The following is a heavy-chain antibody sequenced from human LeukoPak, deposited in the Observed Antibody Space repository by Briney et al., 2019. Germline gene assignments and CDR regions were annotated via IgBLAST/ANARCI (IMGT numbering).Heavy chain of an antibody. CDR3: ARLESVYYYDSSGYYPDY. J-gene: IGHJ4*02. CDR1: GFTFSSYS. V-gene: IGHV3-7*01. Sequence: PGGSLRLSCAASGFTFSSYSMNWVRQAPGKGLEWVANIKQDGSEKYYVDSVKGRFTISRDNAKNSLYLQMNSLRAEDTAVYYCARLESVYYYDSSGYYPDYWGQGTLVTVSS. D-gene: IGHD3-22*01. CDR2: IKQDGSEK.